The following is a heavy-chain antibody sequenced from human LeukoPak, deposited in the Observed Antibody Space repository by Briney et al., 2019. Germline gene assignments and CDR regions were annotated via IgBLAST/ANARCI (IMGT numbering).Heavy chain of an antibody. V-gene: IGHV3-7*01. Sequence: GGSLRLSCAASGFTFSSYWMSWVRQAPGKGLEWVANVKQDGSEKYYVDSVKGRFTISRDNAKNSLYLQMNSLRAEDTAVYYCARAGRSYYDSSGSDYWGQGTLVTVSS. CDR3: ARAGRSYYDSSGSDY. CDR2: VKQDGSEK. J-gene: IGHJ4*02. CDR1: GFTFSSYW. D-gene: IGHD3-22*01.